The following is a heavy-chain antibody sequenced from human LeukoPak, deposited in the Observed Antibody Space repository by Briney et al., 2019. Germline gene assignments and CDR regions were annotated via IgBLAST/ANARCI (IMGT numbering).Heavy chain of an antibody. CDR3: STLTSRGLSDS. CDR1: SFTFSNAW. V-gene: IGHV3-15*07. CDR2: IKSKTDGGTI. D-gene: IGHD1-20*01. J-gene: IGHJ4*02. Sequence: GGSLRLSCAASSFTFSNAWMNWVRQAPGKGLEWVGRIKSKTDGGTIDYAAPVKGRFTISRDDSKNMLYLQMNSLKSEDTAVYYCSTLTSRGLSDSWGQGTLVTVSS.